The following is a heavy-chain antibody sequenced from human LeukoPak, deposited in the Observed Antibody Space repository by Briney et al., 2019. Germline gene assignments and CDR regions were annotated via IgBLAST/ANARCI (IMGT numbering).Heavy chain of an antibody. CDR1: GYTFTSCD. J-gene: IGHJ4*02. CDR3: TRGSSGRRDN. D-gene: IGHD6-19*01. V-gene: IGHV1-8*01. CDR2: MNPNNGKT. Sequence: GASVKVSCKASGYTFTSCDINWVRQATGQGLERMGWMNPNNGKTGNEQSFHCRITMTRDISIGTAYMELSNLTSEDTAIYYCTRGSSGRRDNWGQGTLVTVSA.